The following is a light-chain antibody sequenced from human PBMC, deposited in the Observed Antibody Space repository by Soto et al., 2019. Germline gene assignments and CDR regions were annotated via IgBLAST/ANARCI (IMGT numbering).Light chain of an antibody. CDR3: SSYTSSSTLGV. CDR2: EVS. CDR1: SRDVGAYNY. V-gene: IGLV2-14*01. Sequence: QSALTQPASVSGSPGQSITISCTGTSRDVGAYNYVSWYQHHPGKAPKLMIYEVSNRPSGVSNRFSGSKSGDTASLTISGLQAEYEADYYCSSYTSSSTLGVFGGGTKVTVL. J-gene: IGLJ2*01.